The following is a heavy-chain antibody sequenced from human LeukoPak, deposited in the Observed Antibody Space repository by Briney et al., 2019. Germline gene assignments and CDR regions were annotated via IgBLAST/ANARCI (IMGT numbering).Heavy chain of an antibody. CDR1: GGSISSSSYY. CDR2: IFYSGST. CDR3: ARRAYSSGWYYFDY. J-gene: IGHJ4*02. D-gene: IGHD6-19*01. Sequence: PSETLSLTCTVSGGSISSSSYYWSWIRQPPGKGLEWIGCIFYSGSTNYNPSLKSRVTISVDTSKNQFSLKLSSVTAADTAVYYCARRAYSSGWYYFDYWGQGTLVTVSS. V-gene: IGHV4-61*05.